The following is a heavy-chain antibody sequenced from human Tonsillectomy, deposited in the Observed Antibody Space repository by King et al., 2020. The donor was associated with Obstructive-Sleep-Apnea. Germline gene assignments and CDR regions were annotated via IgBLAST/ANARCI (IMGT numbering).Heavy chain of an antibody. CDR3: AREYYVSGTDSFDM. Sequence: VQLVESGGGVVQPGRSLRLSCAASGFTFSTYAMHWVRQAPGKGLAWVAVIFDDGSNKDYADSVKGRFTISRDNSENTLYLQMSNLRVEDTAIYYCAREYYVSGTDSFDMWGQGLMVTVSS. CDR1: GFTFSTYA. D-gene: IGHD3-10*01. J-gene: IGHJ3*02. CDR2: IFDDGSNK. V-gene: IGHV3-30*04.